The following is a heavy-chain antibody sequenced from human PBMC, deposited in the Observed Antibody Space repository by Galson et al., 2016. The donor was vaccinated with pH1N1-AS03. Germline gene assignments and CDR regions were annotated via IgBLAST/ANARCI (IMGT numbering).Heavy chain of an antibody. D-gene: IGHD6-13*01. CDR3: ATNIEQRYTSKWYKFDH. CDR1: GFTFSSYS. Sequence: SLRLSCAASGFTFSSYSVNWVRQAPGKGLEWVSSISSRSSDIYYADSVKGRFTISRDNARRFLYLQMNSLRAEDTAVYYCATNIEQRYTSKWYKFDHWGPGTLVTVSS. CDR2: ISSRSSDI. J-gene: IGHJ4*02. V-gene: IGHV3-21*01.